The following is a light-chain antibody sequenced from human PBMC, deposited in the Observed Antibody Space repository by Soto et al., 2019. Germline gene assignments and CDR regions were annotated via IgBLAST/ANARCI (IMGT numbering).Light chain of an antibody. CDR2: AAT. J-gene: IGKJ4*01. Sequence: DIQMTQSPSYVSASVGDRVSITCRASQDIRSWLAWYQQRPGKAPKLLIYAATILQSGVPSRFSGSGSGTTFTLTINNLQPEDFASYFCQQANSFPLTFGGGT. CDR1: QDIRSW. CDR3: QQANSFPLT. V-gene: IGKV1-12*01.